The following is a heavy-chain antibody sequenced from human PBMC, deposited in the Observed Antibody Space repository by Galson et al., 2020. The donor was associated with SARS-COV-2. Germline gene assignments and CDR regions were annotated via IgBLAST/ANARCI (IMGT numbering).Heavy chain of an antibody. J-gene: IGHJ6*02. V-gene: IGHV1-18*04. CDR2: TSANNDNT. Sequence: ASVKVSCKASGYTFTNHGITWVRQAPGQGLEWMGWTSANNDNTKFAPKVQGRFVMTTDTAATTAYMELRSLTSADTAIYYCARDQRTEYAILDGMDVWGQGTTVTVSS. CDR1: GYTFTNHG. D-gene: IGHD2-8*01. CDR3: ARDQRTEYAILDGMDV.